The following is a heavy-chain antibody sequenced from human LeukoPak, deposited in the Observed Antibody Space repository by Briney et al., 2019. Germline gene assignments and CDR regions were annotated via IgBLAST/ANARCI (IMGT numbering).Heavy chain of an antibody. D-gene: IGHD3-22*01. V-gene: IGHV4-34*01. CDR3: ARWNYYDSSGYYRTPHFDY. CDR2: INHSGST. J-gene: IGHJ4*02. Sequence: KPPETLSLTCAVYGGSFSGYYWSWIRQPPGKGLEWIGEINHSGSTNYNPSLKSRVTISVDTSKNQFSLKLSSVTAADTAVYYCARWNYYDSSGYYRTPHFDYWGQGTLVTVSS. CDR1: GGSFSGYY.